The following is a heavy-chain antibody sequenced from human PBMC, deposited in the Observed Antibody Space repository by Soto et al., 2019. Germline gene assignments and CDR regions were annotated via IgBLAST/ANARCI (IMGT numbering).Heavy chain of an antibody. CDR1: GGSISSSSYY. Sequence: QLQLQESVPGLVKPSATLSLTCTVSGGSISSSSYYWGWIRQRPGQGLEWIGSSYYSGRTYYNPSLKSRVTISVDTSKNHCSLKLSSGTAADTAVYYCARPLGRYEWHYGGQGTLVTVSS. CDR2: SYYSGRT. CDR3: ARPLGRYEWHY. D-gene: IGHD5-12*01. V-gene: IGHV4-39*01. J-gene: IGHJ4*02.